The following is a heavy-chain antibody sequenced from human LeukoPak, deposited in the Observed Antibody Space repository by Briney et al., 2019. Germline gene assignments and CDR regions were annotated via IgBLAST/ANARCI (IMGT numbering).Heavy chain of an antibody. J-gene: IGHJ6*02. D-gene: IGHD4-17*01. CDR1: GYTFTSYG. Sequence: ASVKVSCKASGYTFTSYGISWVRQAPGQGLEWMGWISAYNGNTNYAQNLQGRVTMTTDTSTSTAYMELRSLRSDDTAVYYCARDGPTTVTTDGMDVWGQEITVTVSS. CDR3: ARDGPTTVTTDGMDV. V-gene: IGHV1-18*01. CDR2: ISAYNGNT.